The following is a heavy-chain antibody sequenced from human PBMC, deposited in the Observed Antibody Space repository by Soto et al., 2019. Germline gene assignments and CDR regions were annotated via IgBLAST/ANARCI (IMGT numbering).Heavy chain of an antibody. J-gene: IGHJ6*02. CDR1: GDSVSSNSAA. CDR2: TYYRSKWYN. D-gene: IGHD3-3*01. V-gene: IGHV6-1*01. Sequence: QVQLQQSGPGLVKPSQTLSLTCAISGDSVSSNSAAWNWIRQSPSRGLEWLGRTYYRSKWYNYYAVSVKSRITINPDTSKNQFSLQLNSVTPEDTAVYYCARGSSTPYGVYYYGMDVWGQGTTVTVSS. CDR3: ARGSSTPYGVYYYGMDV.